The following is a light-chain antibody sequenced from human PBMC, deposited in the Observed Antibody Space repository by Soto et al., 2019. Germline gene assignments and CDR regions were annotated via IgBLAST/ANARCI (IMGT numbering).Light chain of an antibody. CDR3: QHYNSYSEA. CDR1: QTISSW. Sequence: EIQMTQSPSTLSGSVGERVTITCRASQTISSWLAWYQQKPGKAPKLLIYKASSIKSGVPSRFSGSGSGTEFTPTISSLQPDDFATYYCQHYNSYSEAFGQGTKVDIK. V-gene: IGKV1-5*03. CDR2: KAS. J-gene: IGKJ1*01.